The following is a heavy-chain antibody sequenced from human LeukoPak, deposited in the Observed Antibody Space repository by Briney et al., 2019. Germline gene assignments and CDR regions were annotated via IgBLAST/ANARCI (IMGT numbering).Heavy chain of an antibody. CDR1: GVSISSGSYY. CDR2: NYTSGST. CDR3: ARDHRYCSSTSCFRRGYNWFDP. J-gene: IGHJ5*02. V-gene: IGHV4-61*02. D-gene: IGHD2-2*01. Sequence: SQTLSLTCTVSGVSISSGSYYWVWIRQPAGKGREGIMRNYTSGSTNDNPSLKSRATISVDTSQNQSSLKLSSVTAADTAVYYCARDHRYCSSTSCFRRGYNWFDPWGQGTLVTVPS.